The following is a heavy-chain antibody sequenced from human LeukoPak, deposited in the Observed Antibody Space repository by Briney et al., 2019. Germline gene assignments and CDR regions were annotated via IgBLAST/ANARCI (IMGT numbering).Heavy chain of an antibody. V-gene: IGHV1-69*05. D-gene: IGHD6-6*01. Sequence: SVKVSCKASGGTFSSYAISWVRQAPGQGLEWMGGIIPIFGTANYAQKFQGRVTITTDESTSTAYMELSSLRSEDTAVYYCAREGYSSSSNGYYYYYMDVWGKGTTVTVSS. CDR3: AREGYSSSSNGYYYYYMDV. CDR2: IIPIFGTA. J-gene: IGHJ6*03. CDR1: GGTFSSYA.